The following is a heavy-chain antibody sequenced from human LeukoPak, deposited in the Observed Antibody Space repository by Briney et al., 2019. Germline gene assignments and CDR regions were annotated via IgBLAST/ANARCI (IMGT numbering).Heavy chain of an antibody. CDR3: ARSSSTSEDY. V-gene: IGHV3-20*04. CDR2: INCNSGST. Sequence: GGSLRLSCAASGFTFDDYGMSWVRQAPGKGLEWVSGINCNSGSTGYADSVKGRFTISRDNAKNSLYLQMNSLRAEDTAVYYCARSSSTSEDYWGQGTLVTVSS. CDR1: GFTFDDYG. D-gene: IGHD6-13*01. J-gene: IGHJ4*02.